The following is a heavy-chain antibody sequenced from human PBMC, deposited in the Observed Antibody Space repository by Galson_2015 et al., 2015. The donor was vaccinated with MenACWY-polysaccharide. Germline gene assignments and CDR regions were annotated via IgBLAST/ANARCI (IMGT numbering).Heavy chain of an antibody. CDR2: IIGSGIDT. V-gene: IGHV3-23*05. Sequence: SLRLSCATSGFPFSSYAMTWVRQAPGKGLEWVSVIIGSGIDTYYADSVRGRFTVSRDNSKNTMYLQMNGLRVEDTAIYYCAFSHFGMETASLDFWGQGTLVTVSS. D-gene: IGHD2-21*02. J-gene: IGHJ4*02. CDR3: AFSHFGMETASLDF. CDR1: GFPFSSYA.